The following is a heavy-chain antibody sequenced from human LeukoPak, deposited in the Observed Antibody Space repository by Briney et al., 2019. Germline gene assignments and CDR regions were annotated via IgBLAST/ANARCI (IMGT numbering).Heavy chain of an antibody. J-gene: IGHJ3*02. Sequence: GGSLRLSCAASGFTVSSNYMSWVRQAPGKGLEWVSVIYSGGSTYYADSVKGRFTISRDNSKNTLYLQMNSLRAEDTAVYYCATVRLVVWFAQGFDIWGQGTMVTVSS. V-gene: IGHV3-53*01. CDR1: GFTVSSNY. D-gene: IGHD3-10*01. CDR3: ATVRLVVWFAQGFDI. CDR2: IYSGGST.